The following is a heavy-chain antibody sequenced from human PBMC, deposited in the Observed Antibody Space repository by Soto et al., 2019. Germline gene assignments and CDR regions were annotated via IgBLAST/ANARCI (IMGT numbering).Heavy chain of an antibody. CDR2: ISAYNGNT. Sequence: ASVKVPCKASGYTFTSYGISWVRQAPGQGLEWMGWISAYNGNTNYAQKLQGRVTMTTETSTSTAYMELRSLRSDDTAVYYCARSHHRGWNLAWFDPWGQGTRGPVSS. CDR1: GYTFTSYG. V-gene: IGHV1-18*01. J-gene: IGHJ5*02. D-gene: IGHD1-7*01. CDR3: ARSHHRGWNLAWFDP.